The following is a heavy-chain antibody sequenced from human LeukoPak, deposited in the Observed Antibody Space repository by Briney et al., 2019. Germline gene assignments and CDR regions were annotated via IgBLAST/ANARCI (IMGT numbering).Heavy chain of an antibody. Sequence: SETLSLTCTVSGGSISSSSYYWGWIRQPPGKGLEWIGSIYYSGSTYYNPSLKSRVTISVDRSKNQFSLKLSSVTAADTAVYYCARVRSSSYYFDYWGQGTRVTVSS. D-gene: IGHD6-6*01. CDR3: ARVRSSSYYFDY. CDR2: IYYSGST. CDR1: GGSISSSSYY. V-gene: IGHV4-39*07. J-gene: IGHJ4*02.